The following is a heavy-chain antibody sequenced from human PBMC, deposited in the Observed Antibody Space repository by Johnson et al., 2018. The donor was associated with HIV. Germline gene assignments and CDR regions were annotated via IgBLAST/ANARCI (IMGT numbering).Heavy chain of an antibody. J-gene: IGHJ3*02. V-gene: IGHV3-23*04. CDR1: GFTFSSYA. CDR2: ISGSGGST. Sequence: VQLVESGGGLVQPGGSLRLSCAASGFTFSSYAMSWVRQAPGKGLEWVSAISGSGGSTYYADSVKGRFTISRDNSKNSLYLQMNSLRAEDTAVYYCARDTWIFGVVIERSDAFDIWGQGTMVTVSS. CDR3: ARDTWIFGVVIERSDAFDI. D-gene: IGHD3-3*01.